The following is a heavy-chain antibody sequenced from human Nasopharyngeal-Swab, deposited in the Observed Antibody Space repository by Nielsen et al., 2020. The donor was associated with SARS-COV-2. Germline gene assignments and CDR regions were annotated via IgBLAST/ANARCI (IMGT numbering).Heavy chain of an antibody. J-gene: IGHJ6*02. D-gene: IGHD3-10*01. CDR1: GYSFTTSW. CDR3: AIDYGSGTYGLDV. CDR2: IDPTDSDT. V-gene: IGHV5-51*01. Sequence: KVSCKGSGYSFTTSWVGWVRQMPGKGLEWMGIIDPTDSDTRYSPSFQGQVSISVDKSITTAYLQWNSLKASDTATYFCAIDYGSGTYGLDVWGQGTRVTVSS.